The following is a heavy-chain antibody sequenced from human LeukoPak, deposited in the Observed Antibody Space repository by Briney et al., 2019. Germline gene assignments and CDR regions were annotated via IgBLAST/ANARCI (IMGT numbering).Heavy chain of an antibody. J-gene: IGHJ4*02. Sequence: PGGSLRLSCAASGFTFSSYGMHWVRQAPGKGLEWVAVISYDGSNKYYADSVKGRFTISRDNSKNTLYLQMNSLRAEDTAVYYCAKDRIAAAGTPGTLFDYWGQGTLVTVSS. V-gene: IGHV3-30*18. CDR3: AKDRIAAAGTPGTLFDY. CDR1: GFTFSSYG. CDR2: ISYDGSNK. D-gene: IGHD6-13*01.